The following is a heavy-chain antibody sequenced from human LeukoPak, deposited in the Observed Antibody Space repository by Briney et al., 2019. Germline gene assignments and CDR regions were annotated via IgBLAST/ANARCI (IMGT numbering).Heavy chain of an antibody. J-gene: IGHJ4*02. CDR1: GYTFTGYY. CDR2: INPHTGGT. V-gene: IGHV1-2*02. Sequence: ASVKVSCKASGYTFTGYYMHWVRQAPGQGLEWMGWINPHTGGTNYAQKFQGRATMTRDTSITTAYMELSRLRSDDTAVYYCARGGPSSSSLFDYWGQGTLVTVSS. CDR3: ARGGPSSSSLFDY. D-gene: IGHD6-6*01.